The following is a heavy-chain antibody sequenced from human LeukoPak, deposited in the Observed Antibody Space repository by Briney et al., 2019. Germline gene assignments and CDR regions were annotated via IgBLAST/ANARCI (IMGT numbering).Heavy chain of an antibody. D-gene: IGHD2-21*01. CDR1: GFTLSDYG. Sequence: PGGSLRLSCAASGFTLSDYGMQWVRQAPGKGLEWVAVISYDGSATHYADSVKGRFTVSRDNSKNTLYLQMNSLRVEDTAAYYCARIKSQGVVVPLLRSTYYFDYWGQGTLVTVSS. CDR3: ARIKSQGVVVPLLRSTYYFDY. CDR2: ISYDGSAT. J-gene: IGHJ4*02. V-gene: IGHV3-30*03.